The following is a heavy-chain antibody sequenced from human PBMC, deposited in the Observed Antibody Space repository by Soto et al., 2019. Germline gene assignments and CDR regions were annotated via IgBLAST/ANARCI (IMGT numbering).Heavy chain of an antibody. J-gene: IGHJ5*02. CDR2: ISSSSSTI. D-gene: IGHD3-22*01. CDR1: GFTFSSYS. CDR3: ARGPALDYYDSSGYYLNWFDP. Sequence: GGSLRLSCAASGFTFSSYSMNWVRQAPGKGLEWVSYISSSSSTIYYADSVKGRFTISRDNAKNSLYLQMNSLRDEDTAVYYCARGPALDYYDSSGYYLNWFDPWGQGTLVTVSS. V-gene: IGHV3-48*02.